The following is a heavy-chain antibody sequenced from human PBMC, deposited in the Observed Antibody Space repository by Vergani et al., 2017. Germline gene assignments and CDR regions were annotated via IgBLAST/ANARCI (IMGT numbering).Heavy chain of an antibody. CDR1: GGSISSSSYY. CDR2: IYYSGST. V-gene: IGHV4-39*01. D-gene: IGHD3-10*01. CDR3: ARWRTLRYGSGSYRWTYYFDY. Sequence: QLQLQESGPGLVKPSETLSLTCTVSGGSISSSSYYWGWIRQPPGKGLEWIGSIYYSGSTYYNPSLKSRVTISVDTSKNQFSLKLSSVTAADTAVYYCARWRTLRYGSGSYRWTYYFDYWGQGTLVTVSS. J-gene: IGHJ4*02.